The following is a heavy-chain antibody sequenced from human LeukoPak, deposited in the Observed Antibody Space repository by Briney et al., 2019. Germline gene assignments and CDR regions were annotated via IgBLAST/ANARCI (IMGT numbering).Heavy chain of an antibody. CDR1: GGTFSNYV. Sequence: SVKVSCKASGGTFSNYVISWVRQAPGQGLEWMGGIIPIFGTANYAQKFQGRVTITADESTSTAYMELSSLRSEDTAVYYCARVISDYYDSSGYPAPIYYYYGMDVWGQGTTVTVSS. CDR2: IIPIFGTA. CDR3: ARVISDYYDSSGYPAPIYYYYGMDV. D-gene: IGHD3-22*01. V-gene: IGHV1-69*13. J-gene: IGHJ6*02.